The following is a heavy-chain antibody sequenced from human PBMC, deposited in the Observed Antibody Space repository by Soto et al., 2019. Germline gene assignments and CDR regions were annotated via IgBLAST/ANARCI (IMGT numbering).Heavy chain of an antibody. V-gene: IGHV4-34*01. Sequence: SETLSLTCAVYGGSFSGYYWSWIRQPPGKGLEWIGEINHSGSTNYNPSLKSRVTISVDTSKNQFSLKLSSVTAADTAVYYCARDFGYRSSWYVAVESYYYYGMDVWGQGTTVTVSS. D-gene: IGHD6-13*01. CDR1: GGSFSGYY. J-gene: IGHJ6*02. CDR2: INHSGST. CDR3: ARDFGYRSSWYVAVESYYYYGMDV.